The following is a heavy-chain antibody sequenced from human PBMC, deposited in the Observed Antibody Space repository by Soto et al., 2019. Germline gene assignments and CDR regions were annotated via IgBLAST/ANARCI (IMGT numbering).Heavy chain of an antibody. CDR2: IIPIFGTA. J-gene: IGHJ6*01. CDR1: GGTLSSYA. V-gene: IGHV1-69*13. D-gene: IGHD4-17*01. CDR3: GTHDYGDYGAEYTGMDF. Sequence: SVKVSCKASGGTLSSYAISWVRQAPGQGLEWMGGIIPIFGTANYAQQFQGRVTLTADESTSTAYIELSSLRSEDTAVYYCGTHDYGDYGAEYTGMDFWGQGTTVTASS.